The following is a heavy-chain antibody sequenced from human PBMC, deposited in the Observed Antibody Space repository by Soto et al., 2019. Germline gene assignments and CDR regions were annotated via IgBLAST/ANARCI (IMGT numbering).Heavy chain of an antibody. Sequence: PSETLSLTCVVSGYSIRSDYHWAWLRQSPGKGLEWIATIFHRGSTYYNPSLKSRLTISVDTSKNQFSLNLTSVTAADTAVYYCARALYTWNPRWFDPWGQGTLVTV. V-gene: IGHV4-38-2*01. CDR2: IFHRGST. J-gene: IGHJ5*02. CDR3: ARALYTWNPRWFDP. D-gene: IGHD1-1*01. CDR1: GYSIRSDYH.